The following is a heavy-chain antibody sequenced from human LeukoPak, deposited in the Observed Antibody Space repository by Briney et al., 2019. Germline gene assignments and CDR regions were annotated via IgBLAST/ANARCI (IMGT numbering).Heavy chain of an antibody. V-gene: IGHV3-30*18. CDR2: ISHDGSNT. D-gene: IGHD5-12*01. CDR3: AKEMKPWMHFDY. Sequence: PGGSLRLSCAASGFTFCRSAVHWVRQAPGKGLEWVAVISHDGSNTDYTDSVKGRFTISRDNSKDTLYLQMNSLRAEDTAVYYCAKEMKPWMHFDYWGQGTLVTVSS. CDR1: GFTFCRSA. J-gene: IGHJ4*02.